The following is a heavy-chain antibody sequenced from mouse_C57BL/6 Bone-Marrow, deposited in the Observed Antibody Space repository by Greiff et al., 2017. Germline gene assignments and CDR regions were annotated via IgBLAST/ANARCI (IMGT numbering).Heavy chain of an antibody. V-gene: IGHV1-69*01. CDR3: ARNCGYDVEFAY. CDR1: GYTFTSYW. CDR2: IDPSDSYT. D-gene: IGHD2-2*01. J-gene: IGHJ3*01. Sequence: QVQLQQPGAELVMPGASVKLSCKASGYTFTSYWMHWVKQRPGQGLEWIGEIDPSDSYTNYNQKFKGKSTLTVDKSSSTAYMQLSSLTSEDSAVYYCARNCGYDVEFAYWGQGTLVTVSA.